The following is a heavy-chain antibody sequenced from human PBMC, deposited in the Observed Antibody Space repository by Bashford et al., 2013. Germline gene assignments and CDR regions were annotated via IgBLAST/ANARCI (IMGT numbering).Heavy chain of an antibody. J-gene: IGHJ6*02. Sequence: VRQAPGKGLEWVAVIWYDGSNKYYADSVKGRFTISRDNSKNSLYLQMNSLRVEDTAVYYCAKVQPSYYYYGVDVWGQGTLVTVSS. D-gene: IGHD1-1*01. CDR2: IWYDGSNK. V-gene: IGHV3-33*06. CDR3: AKVQPSYYYYGVDV.